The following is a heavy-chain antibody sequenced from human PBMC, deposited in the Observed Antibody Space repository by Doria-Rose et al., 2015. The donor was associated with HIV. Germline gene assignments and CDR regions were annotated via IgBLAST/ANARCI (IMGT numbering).Heavy chain of an antibody. CDR2: LNVGNGGT. J-gene: IGHJ4*02. Sequence: WVHQAPGQRLEWMGWLNVGNGGTRYSRKFQDRVTITSDTSANTGYMALSSLRSEDTAVYYCARIHSLSSSSLGHWGQGTLVTVSS. CDR3: ARIHSLSSSSLGH. V-gene: IGHV1-3*01. D-gene: IGHD6-13*01.